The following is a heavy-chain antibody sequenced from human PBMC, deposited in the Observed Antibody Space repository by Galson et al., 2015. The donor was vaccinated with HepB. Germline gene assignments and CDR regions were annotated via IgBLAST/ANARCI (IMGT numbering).Heavy chain of an antibody. CDR2: ICGGDDTT. CDR3: AKAFSNSCYGYSHH. J-gene: IGHJ1*01. D-gene: IGHD2-2*01. Sequence: SLRLSCAASGVAFSSSWMTWIRQAPGRGLEWVSVICGGDDTTYYADSVKGRFTISRDKSQNTISLQLNSLRAEDTALYYCAKAFSNSCYGYSHHWGQGTLVTVSS. V-gene: IGHV3-23*01. CDR1: GVAFSSSW.